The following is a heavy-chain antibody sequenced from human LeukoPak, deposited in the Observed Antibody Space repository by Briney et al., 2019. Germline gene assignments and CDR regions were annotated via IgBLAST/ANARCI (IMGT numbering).Heavy chain of an antibody. Sequence: ASVKVSCKASGYTFTGYYMHWVRQAPGQGLEWMGRINPNSGGTNYAQKFQGRVTMTRDTSISTAYMELSRLRSDDTAVYYCARLRAYSSGWYYFDYWGQGTLVTVSS. D-gene: IGHD6-19*01. CDR1: GYTFTGYY. CDR2: INPNSGGT. V-gene: IGHV1-2*06. CDR3: ARLRAYSSGWYYFDY. J-gene: IGHJ4*02.